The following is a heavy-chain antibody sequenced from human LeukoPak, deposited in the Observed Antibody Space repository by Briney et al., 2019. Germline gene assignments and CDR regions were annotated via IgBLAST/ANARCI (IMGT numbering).Heavy chain of an antibody. Sequence: GASLKISCKGSGYSFTSYWIGWVRQMPGKGLEWMGIIYPGDSEIKYSPSFQGQVTISADKSINTAYLQWSSLKASDTAMYYCARNGGYYGSGHFDYWGQGTLVTVSS. V-gene: IGHV5-51*01. CDR1: GYSFTSYW. J-gene: IGHJ4*02. CDR3: ARNGGYYGSGHFDY. CDR2: IYPGDSEI. D-gene: IGHD3-10*01.